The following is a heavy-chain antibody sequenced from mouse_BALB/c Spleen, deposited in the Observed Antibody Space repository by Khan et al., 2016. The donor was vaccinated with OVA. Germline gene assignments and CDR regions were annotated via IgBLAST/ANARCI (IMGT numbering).Heavy chain of an antibody. CDR3: SRSGTISTVVVTDFDF. J-gene: IGHJ2*01. CDR1: GYSITSDYA. CDR2: IKDSGTT. D-gene: IGHD1-1*01. Sequence: EVQLVESGPGLVKPSQSLSLTCTVTGYSITSDYAWNWIRQFPGNKLEWMGYIKDSGTTSYNPSLKSRISITRAPSKKPVILPLNSVTTEDTATYYCSRSGTISTVVVTDFDFWGQGTTLTVSS. V-gene: IGHV3-2*02.